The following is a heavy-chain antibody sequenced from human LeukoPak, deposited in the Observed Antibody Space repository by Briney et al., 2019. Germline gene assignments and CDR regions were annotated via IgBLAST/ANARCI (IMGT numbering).Heavy chain of an antibody. D-gene: IGHD2-2*01. Sequence: EASVKVSCLSATPFPTMEDMDWVRQAPGQGLEWMGWIYANSGDTNYAQKFQGRVTMTRDTSTSTAYMELRRLRSDDTAVYYCARGCGVGTSCYPLFDYWGQGTLVTVSS. CDR3: ARGCGVGTSCYPLFDY. CDR1: TPFPTMED. CDR2: IYANSGDT. J-gene: IGHJ4*02. V-gene: IGHV1-2*02.